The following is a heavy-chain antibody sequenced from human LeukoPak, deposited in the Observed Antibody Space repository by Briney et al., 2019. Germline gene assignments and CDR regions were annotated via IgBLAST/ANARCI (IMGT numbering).Heavy chain of an antibody. J-gene: IGHJ6*03. CDR1: GYTFTSYG. CDR3: GRGPRITLIRGGQWYFYMDV. D-gene: IGHD3-10*01. CDR2: ISAYNGNT. Sequence: ASVKVSCKASGYTFTSYGISWVRQAPGQGLEWMGWISAYNGNTNYAQKFQGRVTMTRDTSTSTVYMELSSLRSDDTAVYYCGRGPRITLIRGGQWYFYMDVWGKGTTVTVSS. V-gene: IGHV1-18*01.